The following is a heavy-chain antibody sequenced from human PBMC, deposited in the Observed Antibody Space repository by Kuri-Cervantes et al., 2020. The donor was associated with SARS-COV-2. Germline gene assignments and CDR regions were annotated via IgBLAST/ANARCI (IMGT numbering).Heavy chain of an antibody. Sequence: SETLSLTCAVSGYSISSGYYWGWIRQPPGKGLEWIGSIYHSGSTYYNPSLKSRVTISVDTSKNQFSLKLSSVTAADTAVYYCARWSGVVTGDAFDIWGQGTMVTVSS. CDR2: IYHSGST. J-gene: IGHJ3*02. CDR1: GYSISSGYY. CDR3: ARWSGVVTGDAFDI. V-gene: IGHV4-38-2*01. D-gene: IGHD3-3*01.